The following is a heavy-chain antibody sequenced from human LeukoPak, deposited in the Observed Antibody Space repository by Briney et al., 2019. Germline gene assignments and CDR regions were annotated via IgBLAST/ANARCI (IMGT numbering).Heavy chain of an antibody. CDR3: AKVLLGGYSYGWAPFDY. V-gene: IGHV3-23*01. J-gene: IGHJ4*02. Sequence: QPGGSLRLSCAASGFTFSSYAMSWVRQAPGKGLEWVSAISGSGGSTYYADSVKGRFTISRDNSKNTLYLQMNSLRAEDTAVYYCAKVLLGGYSYGWAPFDYWGQGTLVTVSS. CDR1: GFTFSSYA. D-gene: IGHD5-18*01. CDR2: ISGSGGST.